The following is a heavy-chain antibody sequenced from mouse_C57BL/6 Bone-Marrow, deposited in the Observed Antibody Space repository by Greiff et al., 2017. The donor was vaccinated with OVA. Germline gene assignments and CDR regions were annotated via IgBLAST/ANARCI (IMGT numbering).Heavy chain of an antibody. D-gene: IGHD1-1*01. CDR3: TRTRYYGRGTFDY. Sequence: QVQLQQPGAELVRPGASVKLSCKASGYTFTSYWMHWVKQRPIQGLEWIGNIDPSDSGTNYNQKFKDKATLTVDKSSSTAYMQLSSLTSEDSAVYYCTRTRYYGRGTFDYWDQGTAPTVSS. J-gene: IGHJ2*01. CDR2: IDPSDSGT. V-gene: IGHV1-52*01. CDR1: GYTFTSYW.